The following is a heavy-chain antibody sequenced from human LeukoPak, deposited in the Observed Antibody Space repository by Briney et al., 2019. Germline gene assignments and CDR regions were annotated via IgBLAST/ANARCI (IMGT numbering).Heavy chain of an antibody. CDR3: ARDNGWSADF. Sequence: GGSLRLSCAASGFTFRRHWMSWIRQAPGKGLEWVANIKQDGSAKPYVDSVKGRFTISRDNAKNSLFLQMNSLRAEDTAVYYCARDNGWSADFWGQGTLVTVSS. V-gene: IGHV3-7*03. D-gene: IGHD2-15*01. CDR1: GFTFRRHW. J-gene: IGHJ4*02. CDR2: IKQDGSAK.